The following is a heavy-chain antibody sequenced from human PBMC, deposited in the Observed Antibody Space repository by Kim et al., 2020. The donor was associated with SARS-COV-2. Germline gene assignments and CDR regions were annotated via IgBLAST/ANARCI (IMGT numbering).Heavy chain of an antibody. CDR3: ARDQVYCSSTNCYFDY. CDR2: ISSSSNYI. V-gene: IGHV3-21*01. Sequence: GGSLRLSCAASGFTFSTYSMNWVRQAPGKGLEWVSFISSSSNYIYYADSVKGRLTISRDNAKNSLYLQMNSLRAEDTAVYYCARDQVYCSSTNCYFDYWGQGTLVTVSS. J-gene: IGHJ4*02. CDR1: GFTFSTYS. D-gene: IGHD2-2*01.